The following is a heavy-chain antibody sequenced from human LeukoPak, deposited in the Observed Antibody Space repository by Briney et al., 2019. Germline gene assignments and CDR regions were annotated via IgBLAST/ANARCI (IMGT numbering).Heavy chain of an antibody. D-gene: IGHD1-26*01. CDR2: INHSGST. J-gene: IGHJ4*02. V-gene: IGHV4-34*01. Sequence: SETLSLTCAVYGGSFSGYYWSWIRQPPGKGLEWIGEINHSGSTNYNPSLKSRVTISVDTSKNQFSLKLSSVTAADTAVYYCAREGSGSYPDYWGQGTLVTVSS. CDR3: AREGSGSYPDY. CDR1: GGSFSGYY.